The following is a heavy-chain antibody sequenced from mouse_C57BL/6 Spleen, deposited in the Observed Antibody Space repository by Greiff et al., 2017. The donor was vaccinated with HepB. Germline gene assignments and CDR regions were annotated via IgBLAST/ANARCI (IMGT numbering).Heavy chain of an antibody. V-gene: IGHV3-6*01. D-gene: IGHD1-1*01. CDR2: ISYDGSN. J-gene: IGHJ2*01. Sequence: EVQLKESGPGLVKPSQSLSLTCSVTGYSITSGYYWNWIRQFPGNKLEWMGYISYDGSNNYNPSLKNRISITRDTSKNQFFLKLNSVTTEDTATYYCAREGYGSNDYWGQGTTLTVSS. CDR1: GYSITSGYY. CDR3: AREGYGSNDY.